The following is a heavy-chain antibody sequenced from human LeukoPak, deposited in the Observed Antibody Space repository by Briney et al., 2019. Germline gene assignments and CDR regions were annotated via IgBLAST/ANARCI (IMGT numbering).Heavy chain of an antibody. V-gene: IGHV4-38-2*02. Sequence: SETLSLTCTVSGYSISSGYYWGWIRQPPGKGLEWIGSIYHSGSTYYNPSLKSRVTISVDTSKNQFSLKLSSVTAADTAVYYCARDRGPRGYCSGGSCYLSGYWGQGTLVTVSS. D-gene: IGHD2-15*01. CDR3: ARDRGPRGYCSGGSCYLSGY. CDR1: GYSISSGYY. J-gene: IGHJ4*02. CDR2: IYHSGST.